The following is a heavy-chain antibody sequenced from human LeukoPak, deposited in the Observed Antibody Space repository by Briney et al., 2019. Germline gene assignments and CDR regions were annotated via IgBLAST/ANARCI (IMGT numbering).Heavy chain of an antibody. J-gene: IGHJ5*02. CDR1: GYSISSGYY. Sequence: SETLSLTCTVSGYSISSGYYCGWIRQPPGKGLEWIGSIYHSGSTYYNLSLKSRVTISVDTSKNQFSLKLSSVTAADTAVYYCARRPIAAAGTPLPIVYGPWGQGTLVTVSS. CDR3: ARRPIAAAGTPLPIVYGP. CDR2: IYHSGST. D-gene: IGHD6-13*01. V-gene: IGHV4-38-2*02.